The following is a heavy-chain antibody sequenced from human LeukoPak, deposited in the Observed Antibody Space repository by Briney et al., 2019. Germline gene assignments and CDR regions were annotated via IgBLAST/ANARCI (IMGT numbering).Heavy chain of an antibody. J-gene: IGHJ5*02. CDR3: AKTSSTSPFWFDP. Sequence: PGGSLRLSCAASGFTFRHYTMHWVRQGPGQWLEWMGIINPSGGSTSYAQKFQGRVTMTRDTSTSTVYMELSSLRSEDTAVYYCAKTSSTSPFWFDPWGQGTLVTVSS. V-gene: IGHV1-46*01. CDR2: INPSGGST. CDR1: GFTFRHYT. D-gene: IGHD2-2*01.